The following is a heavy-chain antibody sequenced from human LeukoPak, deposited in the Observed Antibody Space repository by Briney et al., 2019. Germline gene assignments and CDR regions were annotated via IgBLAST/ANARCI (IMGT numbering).Heavy chain of an antibody. D-gene: IGHD4-17*01. CDR1: GGSISSYY. V-gene: IGHV4-4*07. CDR2: IYTSGST. Sequence: SETLSLTCTVSGGSISSYYWSWIRQPAGKGLEWIGRIYTSGSTNYNPSLKSRVTISVDTSKNQFSLKLSSVTAADTAVYYCAISYDDYGDYGIDYWGQGTLVTVSS. CDR3: AISYDDYGDYGIDY. J-gene: IGHJ4*02.